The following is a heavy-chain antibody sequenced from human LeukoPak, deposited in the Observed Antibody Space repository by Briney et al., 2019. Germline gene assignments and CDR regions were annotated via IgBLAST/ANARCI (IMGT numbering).Heavy chain of an antibody. J-gene: IGHJ5*02. CDR2: IKDDGSEK. CDR1: AFTFSSYW. CDR3: ARQGYCSRGSCYWSGWFDP. D-gene: IGHD2-15*01. V-gene: IGHV3-7*03. Sequence: SGGSLRLSCAGSAFTFSSYWMSWVRQAPGKGPEWVANIKDDGSEKYYLDSVKGRFTISRDNAKNSLYLQMNSLRAEDTAVYYCARQGYCSRGSCYWSGWFDPWGQGTLVTVSS.